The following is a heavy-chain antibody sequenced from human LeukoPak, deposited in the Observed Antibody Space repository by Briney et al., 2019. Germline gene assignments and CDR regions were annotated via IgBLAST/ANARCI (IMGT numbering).Heavy chain of an antibody. CDR2: IIQDGSEK. Sequence: GSLRLSCAASGFTFSSYWMSWVRQAPGKGLEWVANIIQDGSEKYYVDSVKGRFTISRDNPENSLYLQMNSLRAEDTAVYYCARPFLEWLLSPDYWGQGTLVTVSS. V-gene: IGHV3-7*05. CDR3: ARPFLEWLLSPDY. D-gene: IGHD3-3*01. J-gene: IGHJ4*02. CDR1: GFTFSSYW.